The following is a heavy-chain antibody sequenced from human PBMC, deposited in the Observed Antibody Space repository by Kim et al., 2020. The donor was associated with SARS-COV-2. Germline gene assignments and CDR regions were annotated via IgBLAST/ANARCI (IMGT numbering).Heavy chain of an antibody. CDR2: IIPIFGTA. CDR3: ARDLYDILTGYWGYYYYYGMDV. Sequence: SVKVSCKASGGTFSSYAISWVRQAPGQGLEWMGGIIPIFGTANYTQKFQGRVTITADESTSTAYMELSSLRSEDTAVYYCARDLYDILTGYWGYYYYYGMDVWGQGTTVTVSS. D-gene: IGHD3-9*01. V-gene: IGHV1-69*13. CDR1: GGTFSSYA. J-gene: IGHJ6*02.